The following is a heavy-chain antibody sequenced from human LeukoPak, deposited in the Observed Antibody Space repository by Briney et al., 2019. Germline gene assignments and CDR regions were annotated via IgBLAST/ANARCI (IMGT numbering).Heavy chain of an antibody. CDR1: GGSISSGDYY. Sequence: PSQTLSLTCTVSGGSISSGDYYWSWIRQPPGKGLEWIGYIYYSGSTYYNPSLKSRVTISVDTSKNQFSLKLSSVTAADTAVYYCARAFGKLLRGYFNYWGQGTLVTVSS. J-gene: IGHJ4*02. D-gene: IGHD3-10*01. CDR2: IYYSGST. CDR3: ARAFGKLLRGYFNY. V-gene: IGHV4-30-4*01.